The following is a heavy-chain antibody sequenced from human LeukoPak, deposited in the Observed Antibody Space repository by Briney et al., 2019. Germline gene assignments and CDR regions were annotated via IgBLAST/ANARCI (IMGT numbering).Heavy chain of an antibody. Sequence: GESLKISCKGSGYSFTSYRIGWVRQMPGKGLEWMGIIYPGDSDTRYSPSFQGQVTISADKSISTAYLQWSSLKASDTAMYYCARTPDYDILTGYYGMDAWGQGTTVTVSS. CDR2: IYPGDSDT. D-gene: IGHD3-9*01. J-gene: IGHJ6*02. V-gene: IGHV5-51*01. CDR1: GYSFTSYR. CDR3: ARTPDYDILTGYYGMDA.